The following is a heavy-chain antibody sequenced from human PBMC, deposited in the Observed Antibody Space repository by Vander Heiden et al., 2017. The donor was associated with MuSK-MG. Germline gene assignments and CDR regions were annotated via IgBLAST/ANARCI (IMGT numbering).Heavy chain of an antibody. D-gene: IGHD2-15*01. CDR1: RFAFSSYA. CDR2: ITAGGGNT. CDR3: AKEYCSGGSCLDAFDI. Sequence: EVQLLESGGGLVQPGGSLRPPCAGSRFAFSSYAMSWVRQAPGKGLEWVSCITAGGGNTYYADSVKGRFTISRDNSKNMLYLHMNSLRAEDTAIYYCAKEYCSGGSCLDAFDIWGQGTMVTVSS. J-gene: IGHJ3*02. V-gene: IGHV3-23*01.